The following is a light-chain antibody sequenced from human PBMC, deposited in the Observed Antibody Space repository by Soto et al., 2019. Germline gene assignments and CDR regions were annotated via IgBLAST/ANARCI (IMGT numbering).Light chain of an antibody. V-gene: IGKV1-5*01. CDR3: QQYNRYSRT. Sequence: DIQMTQSPSTLSGSVGDRVTITCRASQTISSWLAWYQQKPGQAPKLLIYDASSLESGVPSRFSGSGSGTEFTLTISSLQPDDFATYYCQQYNRYSRTFGQGTKVDI. J-gene: IGKJ1*01. CDR2: DAS. CDR1: QTISSW.